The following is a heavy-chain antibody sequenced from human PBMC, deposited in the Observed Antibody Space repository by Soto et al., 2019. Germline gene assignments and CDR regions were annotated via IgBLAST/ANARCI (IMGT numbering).Heavy chain of an antibody. Sequence: QVQLVDSGGGVVQPGRSLRLSCAASGFPFSSYAIHWVRQAPGKGLEWVAFISHDGSNTYYADSVGGRFSVSRDHSNNTLDLKMNSRRAEDTAVYYCARSRGGDGYNPLDYWGQGTLVTVSS. J-gene: IGHJ4*02. D-gene: IGHD2-21*01. V-gene: IGHV3-30-3*01. CDR1: GFPFSSYA. CDR3: ARSRGGDGYNPLDY. CDR2: ISHDGSNT.